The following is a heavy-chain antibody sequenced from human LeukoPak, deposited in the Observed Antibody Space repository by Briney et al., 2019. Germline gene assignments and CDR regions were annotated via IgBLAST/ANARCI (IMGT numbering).Heavy chain of an antibody. Sequence: PSETLSLICSVSGASINSHYWSWIRQSPGKGLEWIGYVFNGGSTNYNPSLKSRVTMSLDTSRDQFSLRLTSVTAADTAIYCASRPAGTTWYGVFDYWSQGTLVTVSS. CDR3: ASRPAGTTWYGVFDY. J-gene: IGHJ4*02. CDR2: VFNGGST. V-gene: IGHV4-59*11. D-gene: IGHD6-13*01. CDR1: GASINSHY.